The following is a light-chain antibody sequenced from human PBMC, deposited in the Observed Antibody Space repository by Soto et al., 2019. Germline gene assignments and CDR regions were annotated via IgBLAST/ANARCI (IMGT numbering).Light chain of an antibody. J-gene: IGKJ1*01. Sequence: EIVLTQSPDTLSLFPGERATLSCRASQSVSSTYLAWYQQKPGQAPRPLISATSSRATGTPDRFSGSGSGTDFTLSIRRLEPEDFAVYYCQQYGSSRWTFGQETKVEIK. CDR3: QQYGSSRWT. V-gene: IGKV3-20*01. CDR2: ATS. CDR1: QSVSSTY.